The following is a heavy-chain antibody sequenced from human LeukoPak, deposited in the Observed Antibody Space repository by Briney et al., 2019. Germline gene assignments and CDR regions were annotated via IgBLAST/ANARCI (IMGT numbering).Heavy chain of an antibody. Sequence: PGGSLRLSCAASGFTFSSYGMHWVRQAPGKGLEWVAVIWYDGSNKYYADSVKGRFTISRDNSKNTLYLQMNSLRAEDTAVYYCARGRIAVAGTDFDYWGQGTLVTVSS. V-gene: IGHV3-33*01. J-gene: IGHJ4*02. CDR2: IWYDGSNK. CDR3: ARGRIAVAGTDFDY. D-gene: IGHD6-19*01. CDR1: GFTFSSYG.